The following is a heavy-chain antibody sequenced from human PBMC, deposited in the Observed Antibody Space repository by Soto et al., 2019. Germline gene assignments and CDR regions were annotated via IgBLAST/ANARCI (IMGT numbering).Heavy chain of an antibody. CDR1: GFMFSAYW. V-gene: IGHV3-7*01. D-gene: IGHD5-18*01. CDR3: ARDFYGGYTYGPGDY. CDR2: IHGDGGKI. Sequence: GSLRLSCAASGFMFSAYWMSWVRQAPGKGLEWVANIHGDGGKIYYVDSVKGRFTISRDNAKRSLYLQMNSLRAEDTAVYYCARDFYGGYTYGPGDYWGQGALVTVSS. J-gene: IGHJ4*02.